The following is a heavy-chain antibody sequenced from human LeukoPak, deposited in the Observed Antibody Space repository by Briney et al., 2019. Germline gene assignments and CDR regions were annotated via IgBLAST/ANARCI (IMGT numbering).Heavy chain of an antibody. J-gene: IGHJ6*03. CDR1: GFTFSGYW. CDR2: IKQDGSEK. V-gene: IGHV3-7*01. Sequence: PGGSLRLSCAASGFTFSGYWMSSVRQAPGKGLEWVANIKQDGSEKYYVDSVKGRFTISRDNAKNSLYLQMNSLRAEDTAVYYCARQEDSSGWSGPASYYYMDVWGKGTTVTVSS. D-gene: IGHD6-19*01. CDR3: ARQEDSSGWSGPASYYYMDV.